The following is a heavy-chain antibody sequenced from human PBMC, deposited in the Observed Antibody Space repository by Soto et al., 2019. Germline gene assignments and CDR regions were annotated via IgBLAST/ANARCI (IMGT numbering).Heavy chain of an antibody. CDR3: ARAGGSGYSYGLDAFDI. Sequence: GGSLRPSCAASGFTFSSYSMNWVRQAPGKGLEWVSYISSSSSTIYYADSVKGRFTISRDNAKNSLYLQMNSLRDEDTAVYYCARAGGSGYSYGLDAFDIWGQGTMVTVSS. D-gene: IGHD5-18*01. V-gene: IGHV3-48*02. CDR2: ISSSSSTI. CDR1: GFTFSSYS. J-gene: IGHJ3*02.